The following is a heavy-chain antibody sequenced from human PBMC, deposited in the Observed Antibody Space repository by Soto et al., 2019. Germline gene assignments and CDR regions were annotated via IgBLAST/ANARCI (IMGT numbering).Heavy chain of an antibody. D-gene: IGHD3-22*01. CDR2: IIPIFGTA. CDR1: GGTFSSYA. V-gene: IGHV1-69*06. Sequence: SVKVSCKASGGTFSSYAISWVRQAPGQGLEWMGGIIPIFGTANYAQKFQGRVTITADKSTSTAYMELSSLRSEDTAVYYCARKGRPYYYDSSGYRGLSYYYGMDVWGQGTTVTVSS. J-gene: IGHJ6*02. CDR3: ARKGRPYYYDSSGYRGLSYYYGMDV.